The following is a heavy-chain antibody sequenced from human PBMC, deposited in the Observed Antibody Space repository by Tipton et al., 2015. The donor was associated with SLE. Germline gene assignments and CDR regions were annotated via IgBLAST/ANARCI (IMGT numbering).Heavy chain of an antibody. Sequence: TLSLTCTVSGGSISSSSYYWGWIRQPPGKGLEWIGSIYYSGSTYYNPSLKSRVTISVDTSKKQFSLRLTSVTAADTAIYYCARVHSGYDQYFDYWGQGTLVTVSS. CDR3: ARVHSGYDQYFDY. J-gene: IGHJ4*02. CDR2: IYYSGST. D-gene: IGHD5-12*01. V-gene: IGHV4-39*07. CDR1: GGSISSSSYY.